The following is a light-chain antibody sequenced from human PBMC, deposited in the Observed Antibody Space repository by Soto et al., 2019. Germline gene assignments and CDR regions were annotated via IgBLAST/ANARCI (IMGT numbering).Light chain of an antibody. CDR3: QQANSFSALT. V-gene: IGKV1-12*01. CDR1: QGISSW. J-gene: IGKJ4*01. Sequence: IQMTQSPSSLAASVGDRFTVTCRASQGISSWLAWYQQKPAKAPKLXXXAASSLQSGVPSRFSGSGSGTDFTLTISSLQPEDFATYYCQQANSFSALTFGGGTKVDI. CDR2: AAS.